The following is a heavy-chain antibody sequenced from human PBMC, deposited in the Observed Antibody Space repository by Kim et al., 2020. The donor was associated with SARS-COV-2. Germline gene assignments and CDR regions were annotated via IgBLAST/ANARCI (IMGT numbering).Heavy chain of an antibody. CDR2: ISGSGGST. D-gene: IGHD5-12*01. V-gene: IGHV3-23*01. J-gene: IGHJ4*02. CDR1: GFTFSIYA. Sequence: GGSLRLSCAASGFTFSIYAMSWVRQAPGKGLEWVSAISGSGGSTYYADSVKGRFTISRDNSKNTLYLQMNSLRAEDTAVYYCAKGGLSRDGYNYGLFDYWGQGTLVTVSS. CDR3: AKGGLSRDGYNYGLFDY.